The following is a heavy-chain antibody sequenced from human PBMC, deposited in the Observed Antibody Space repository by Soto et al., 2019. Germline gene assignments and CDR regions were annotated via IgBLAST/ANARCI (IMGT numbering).Heavy chain of an antibody. D-gene: IGHD3-22*01. CDR3: AREDSIIIPAVSDF. Sequence: GGSLRLSCTVSGFTFNNYGINWVRQAPGKGLEWVSSVSKSGYAYYSDSVKGRCTISRDNAKNSVSLQMNTLRVKDTAVYYCAREDSIIIPAVSDFWGQGTLVTVSS. CDR2: VSKSGYA. CDR1: GFTFNNYG. V-gene: IGHV3-21*01. J-gene: IGHJ4*02.